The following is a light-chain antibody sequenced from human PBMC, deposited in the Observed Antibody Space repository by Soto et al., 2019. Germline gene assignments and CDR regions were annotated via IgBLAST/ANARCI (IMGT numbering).Light chain of an antibody. V-gene: IGLV2-11*01. CDR2: DVS. Sequence: QSALTQPRSVSGSPGQSVTISCTGTISDVGGYNYVSWYQQHPGKAPKVMIYDVSKRPSGVPDRFSGSKSGNTASLTISGLQAEDEADYYCCSYAGTYTYVFGTGTKLTVL. CDR3: CSYAGTYTYV. J-gene: IGLJ1*01. CDR1: ISDVGGYNY.